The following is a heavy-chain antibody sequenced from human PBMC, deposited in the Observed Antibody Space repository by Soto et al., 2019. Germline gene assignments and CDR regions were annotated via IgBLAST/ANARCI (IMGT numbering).Heavy chain of an antibody. Sequence: NPSETLSLTCGVSGGTIRSPDWWTWVRQPPGKGLEWIGEIFQSGSTNYTPSLESRVTISVDKAKNQFSLTSTSVTAADTAVYFCARGRGRYSSGWSWFDPWGQGILVTVSS. J-gene: IGHJ5*02. CDR3: ARGRGRYSSGWSWFDP. CDR2: IFQSGST. CDR1: GGTIRSPDW. D-gene: IGHD6-19*01. V-gene: IGHV4-4*02.